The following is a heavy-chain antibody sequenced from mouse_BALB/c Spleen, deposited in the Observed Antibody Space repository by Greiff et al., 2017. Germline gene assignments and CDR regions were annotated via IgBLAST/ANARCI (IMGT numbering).Heavy chain of an antibody. Sequence: EVQRVESGGGLVKPGGSLKLSCAASGFTFSSYAMSWVRQTPEKRLEWVATISSGGSYTYYPDSVKGRFTISRDNAKNTLYLQMSSLRSEDTAMYYCARRGYDAGYYYAMDYWGQGTSVTVSS. D-gene: IGHD2-2*01. CDR2: ISSGGSYT. J-gene: IGHJ4*01. CDR1: GFTFSSYA. V-gene: IGHV5-9-3*01. CDR3: ARRGYDAGYYYAMDY.